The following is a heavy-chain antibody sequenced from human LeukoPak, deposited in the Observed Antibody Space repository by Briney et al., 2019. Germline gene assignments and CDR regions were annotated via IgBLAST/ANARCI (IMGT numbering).Heavy chain of an antibody. V-gene: IGHV6-1*01. Sequence: SQTLSLTCGISGDSVSSNNGAWNWIRQSPSRGLEWLGRTYYRSKWYNDYAGSMKGRITISPDTSKNQFSLQLNSVTPEDTAVYYCAREWQGGIAAAGTRIEGDHWGQGTLVAVSS. J-gene: IGHJ4*02. CDR3: AREWQGGIAAAGTRIEGDH. D-gene: IGHD6-13*01. CDR1: GDSVSSNNGA. CDR2: TYYRSKWYN.